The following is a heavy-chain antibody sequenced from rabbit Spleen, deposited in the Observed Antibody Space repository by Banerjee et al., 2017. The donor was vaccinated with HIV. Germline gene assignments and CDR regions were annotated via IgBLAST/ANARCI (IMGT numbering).Heavy chain of an antibody. CDR1: GFSFSSSYY. J-gene: IGHJ4*01. CDR3: VRDYKFYFNL. Sequence: QSLEESGGGLVQPEGSLTLTCTASGFSFSSSYYMCWVRQAPGKGLEWIGCIHTGSSTHYATWVNGRFTISSHNAQNTLYLQLNSLTAADTATYFCVRDYKFYFNLWGPGTLVTVS. V-gene: IGHV1S40*01. CDR2: IHTGSST. D-gene: IGHD1-1*01.